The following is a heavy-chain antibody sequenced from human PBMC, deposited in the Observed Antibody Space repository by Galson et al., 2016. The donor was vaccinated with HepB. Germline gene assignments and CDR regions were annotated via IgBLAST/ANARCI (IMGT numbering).Heavy chain of an antibody. CDR2: ISFDGSNK. Sequence: SLRLSCAASGFTFSSYGMHWVRQAPGKGLEWVALISFDGSNKYYADSVRGRFTISRDNSKHTLYLQMNSLRAEDTAVYYCAKDAFTALVGATNLDYWGQGTLVRVSS. CDR3: AKDAFTALVGATNLDY. J-gene: IGHJ4*02. CDR1: GFTFSSYG. V-gene: IGHV3-30*18. D-gene: IGHD1-26*01.